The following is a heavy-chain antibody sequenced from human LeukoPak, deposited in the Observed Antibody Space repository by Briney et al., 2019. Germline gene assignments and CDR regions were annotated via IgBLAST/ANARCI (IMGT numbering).Heavy chain of an antibody. Sequence: GGSLRLSCGVSEFSHRNYTINWVRQPPGRGRNGVSGISAYGGSTYYADSVKGRFTISRDDSNNTLYLQMDSLGTEDTAVYYCARMPSTEIYYSYYMDVWGKGTTVTVSS. CDR3: ARMPSTEIYYSYYMDV. CDR2: ISAYGGST. CDR1: EFSHRNYT. J-gene: IGHJ6*03. V-gene: IGHV3-23*01. D-gene: IGHD2-2*01.